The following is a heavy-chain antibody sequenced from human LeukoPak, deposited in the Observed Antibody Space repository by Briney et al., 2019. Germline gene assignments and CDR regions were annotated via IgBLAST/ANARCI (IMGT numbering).Heavy chain of an antibody. V-gene: IGHV4-30-4*08. CDR2: IYYSGST. J-gene: IGHJ4*02. D-gene: IGHD1-26*01. CDR3: ARVPSGSYPFDY. Sequence: SETLSLTCTVSGGSISSGDYYWSWIRQPPGKGLEWIGYIYYSGSTYYNPSLKSRVTISVDTSKNQFSLKLSSVTAADTAVYYCARVPSGSYPFDYWGQGALVTVSS. CDR1: GGSISSGDYY.